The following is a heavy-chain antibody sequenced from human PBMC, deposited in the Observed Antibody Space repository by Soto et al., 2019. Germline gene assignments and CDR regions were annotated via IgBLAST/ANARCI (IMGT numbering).Heavy chain of an antibody. V-gene: IGHV4-59*08. CDR3: ARHRTSYYDILTGYAYFDY. J-gene: IGHJ4*02. CDR1: GGSISSYY. Sequence: SETLSLTCTVSGGSISSYYWSWIQQPPGKGLEWIGYIYYSGSTNYNPSLKSRVTISVDTSKNQFSLKLSSVTAADTAVYYCARHRTSYYDILTGYAYFDYWGQGTLVTVSS. CDR2: IYYSGST. D-gene: IGHD3-9*01.